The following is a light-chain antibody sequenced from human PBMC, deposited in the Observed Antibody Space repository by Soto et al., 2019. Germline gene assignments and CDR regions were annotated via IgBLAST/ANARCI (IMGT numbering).Light chain of an antibody. J-gene: IGKJ1*01. CDR2: QAS. CDR1: QSTSSY. V-gene: IGKV1-5*03. CDR3: QQYSSHST. Sequence: DIQMTQSPSTLSASVGDRVTITCRASQSTSSYLAWYQQKPGKAPKLLIYQASSLEHGVPSRFSGSGSGTEFSLTISSLQTDDFATYYCQQYSSHSTFGQGTKVDI.